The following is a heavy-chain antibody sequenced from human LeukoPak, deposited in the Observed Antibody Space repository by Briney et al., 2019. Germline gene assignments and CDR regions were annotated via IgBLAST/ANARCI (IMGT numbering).Heavy chain of an antibody. V-gene: IGHV3-11*06. J-gene: IGHJ4*02. CDR2: ISSSSSYT. CDR3: ARSGSGSYFDY. D-gene: IGHD3-10*01. CDR1: GFTFSDYY. Sequence: GGSLRLSCAASGFTFSDYYMSWIRQAPGKGLEWASYISSSSSYTNYADSVKGRFTISRDNAKNSLYLQMNSLRAEDTAVYYCARSGSGSYFDYWGQGTPVTVSS.